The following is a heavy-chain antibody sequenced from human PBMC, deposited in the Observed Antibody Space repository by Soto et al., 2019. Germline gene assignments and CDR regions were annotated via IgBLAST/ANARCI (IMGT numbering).Heavy chain of an antibody. Sequence: SLTCTVSGVSISSSYWSWIRQSAGTGLEWIGYIYYTGTTNYNPSLKRRVTISLDTAKNQFSLNVNSLTTADTAVYFCARGGNRYSNTASGVGGFDFWGQGTLVTVSS. D-gene: IGHD5-12*01. J-gene: IGHJ4*02. CDR1: GVSISSSY. CDR2: IYYTGTT. CDR3: ARGGNRYSNTASGVGGFDF. V-gene: IGHV4-59*01.